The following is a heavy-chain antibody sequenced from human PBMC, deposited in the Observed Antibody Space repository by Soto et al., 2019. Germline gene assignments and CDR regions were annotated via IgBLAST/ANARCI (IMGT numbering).Heavy chain of an antibody. CDR3: ATSPFRLFCTNGVCSDAFDI. V-gene: IGHV1-18*01. J-gene: IGHJ3*02. D-gene: IGHD2-8*01. CDR2: ISAYNGNT. Sequence: GASVKVSCKASGYTFTSYGISWVRQAPGQGLEWMGWISAYNGNTNYAQKLQGRVTMTTDTSTSTAYMELRSLRSDDTAVYYCATSPFRLFCTNGVCSDAFDIRGQGTMVTVSS. CDR1: GYTFTSYG.